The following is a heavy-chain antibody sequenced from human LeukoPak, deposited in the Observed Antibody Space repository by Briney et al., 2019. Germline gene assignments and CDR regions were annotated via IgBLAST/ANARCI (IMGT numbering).Heavy chain of an antibody. J-gene: IGHJ6*02. V-gene: IGHV3-66*01. Sequence: PGGSLRLSCAASGFTVSSNYMSWVRQAPGKGLEWVSVIYSGGSTYYADSVKGRFTISRDNSKNTLYLQMNSLRAEDTAVYYCARGMKTAAFYGMDVWGQGTTVTVPS. CDR2: IYSGGST. CDR1: GFTVSSNY. D-gene: IGHD6-13*01. CDR3: ARGMKTAAFYGMDV.